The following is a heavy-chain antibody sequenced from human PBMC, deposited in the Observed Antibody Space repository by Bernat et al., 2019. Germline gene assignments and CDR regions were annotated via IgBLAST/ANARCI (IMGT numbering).Heavy chain of an antibody. J-gene: IGHJ4*02. CDR2: FFHIGGT. D-gene: IGHD6-13*01. CDR3: ARQPNEGSWYNYFDS. V-gene: IGHV4-39*01. Sequence: QLQLQESGPGLVKPSETLSLSCSVSSGSISSRSYYWAWIRQPPGKGLEWIGTFFHIGGTYNNPSLTSRVTISVDTSKNQFSLKVSSVTAADTAVYYCARQPNEGSWYNYFDSWGRGALVIVSS. CDR1: SGSISSRSYY.